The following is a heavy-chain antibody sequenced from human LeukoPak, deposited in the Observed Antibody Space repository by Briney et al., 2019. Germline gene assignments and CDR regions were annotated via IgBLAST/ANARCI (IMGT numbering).Heavy chain of an antibody. CDR1: GVSFSGYY. CDR3: AREIRYFDWLFQRHDAFDI. V-gene: IGHV4-34*01. D-gene: IGHD3-9*01. Sequence: TSESLSLTCAVYGVSFSGYYWSWIRQPPGKGLEWIGEISHSGSTTYNPSLKSRVTISVDTSKNQFSLKLSPVTAADTAVYYCAREIRYFDWLFQRHDAFDIWGQGTMVTVSS. J-gene: IGHJ3*02. CDR2: ISHSGST.